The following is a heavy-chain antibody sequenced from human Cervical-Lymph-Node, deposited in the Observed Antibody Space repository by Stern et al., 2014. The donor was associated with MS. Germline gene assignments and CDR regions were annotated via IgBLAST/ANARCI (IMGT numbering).Heavy chain of an antibody. D-gene: IGHD3-3*01. V-gene: IGHV4-59*01. CDR1: GDSMNTDY. CDR2: ISHNGRT. CDR3: ARGGLRWIR. Sequence: VQLVESGPGLVKPSETLSLTCSVSGDSMNTDYWSWIRQPPGKGLEWIGYISHNGRTNHNPSLKSRVTLSLETSKNQFSLRLSSVTAADTAVYYCARGGLRWIRWGQGTLVTVSS. J-gene: IGHJ4*02.